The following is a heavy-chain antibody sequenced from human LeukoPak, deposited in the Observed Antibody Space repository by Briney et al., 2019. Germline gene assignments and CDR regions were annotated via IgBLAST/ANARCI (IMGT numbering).Heavy chain of an antibody. J-gene: IGHJ4*02. CDR2: ISAYNGNT. CDR1: GYTFTSYG. CDR3: ARGDYDSSGYYSERSFDY. Sequence: ASVKVSCKASGYTFTSYGISWVRQAPGQGLEWMGWISAYNGNTNYAQKLQGRVTMTTDTSTSTAYMELRSLRSDDTAVYYCARGDYDSSGYYSERSFDYWGQGTLVTASS. D-gene: IGHD3-22*01. V-gene: IGHV1-18*01.